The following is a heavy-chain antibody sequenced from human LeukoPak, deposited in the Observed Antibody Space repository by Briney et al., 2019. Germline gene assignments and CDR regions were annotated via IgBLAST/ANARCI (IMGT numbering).Heavy chain of an antibody. V-gene: IGHV3-74*01. CDR1: GFTVSSSH. D-gene: IGHD5-24*01. CDR2: INSDGSST. J-gene: IGHJ5*02. CDR3: ATITVFVGRNWFDP. Sequence: AGGSLRLSCVASGFTVSSSHMTWVRQAPGKGLEWVSRINSDGSSTSYADSVKGRFTISRDNAKNTLYLQMNSLRAEDTAVYYCATITVFVGRNWFDPWGQGTLVTVSS.